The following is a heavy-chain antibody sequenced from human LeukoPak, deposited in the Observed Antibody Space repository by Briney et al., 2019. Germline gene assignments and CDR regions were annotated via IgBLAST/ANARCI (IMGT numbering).Heavy chain of an antibody. D-gene: IGHD6-19*01. V-gene: IGHV1-46*01. CDR1: GYTFTSYY. J-gene: IGHJ4*02. Sequence: ASVKVSCKASGYTFTSYYVHWVRQAPGQGLEWLGIINPNVGSTNYARKFQGRVTLTSDTSTSTVYMELSSLRSDDTAVYYCARDGRRITVAGTGDNWGQGTLVTVSS. CDR2: INPNVGST. CDR3: ARDGRRITVAGTGDN.